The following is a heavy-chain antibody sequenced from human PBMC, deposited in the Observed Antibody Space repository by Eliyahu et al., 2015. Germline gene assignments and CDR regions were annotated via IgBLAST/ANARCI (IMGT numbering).Heavy chain of an antibody. J-gene: IGHJ4*02. CDR2: XYYSGST. D-gene: IGHD3-22*01. Sequence: QVQLQESGPGLVKPSETLSLTCTVSXXSISSYXWSWXRQPPGKGLEWIGYXYYSGSTNYNPSLKSRVTISVDTSKNQFSLKLSSVTAADTAVYYCARDSSGYYRYFDYWGQGTLVTVSS. CDR1: XXSISSYX. CDR3: ARDSSGYYRYFDY. V-gene: IGHV4-59*01.